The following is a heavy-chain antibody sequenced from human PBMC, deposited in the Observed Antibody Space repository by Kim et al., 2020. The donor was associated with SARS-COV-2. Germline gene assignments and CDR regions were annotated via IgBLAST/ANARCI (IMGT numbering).Heavy chain of an antibody. Sequence: GGSLRLSCAASGFTFSSYSMNWVRQAPGKGLEWVSSISSSSSYIYYADSVKGRFTISRDNAKNSLYLQMNSLRAEDTAVYYCARDPYSSSWIYYYYGMDVWGQGTTVTVSS. CDR2: ISSSSSYI. V-gene: IGHV3-21*01. CDR1: GFTFSSYS. CDR3: ARDPYSSSWIYYYYGMDV. J-gene: IGHJ6*02. D-gene: IGHD6-13*01.